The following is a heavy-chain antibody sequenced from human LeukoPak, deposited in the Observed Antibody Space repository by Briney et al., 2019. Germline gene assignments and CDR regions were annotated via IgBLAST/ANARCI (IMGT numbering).Heavy chain of an antibody. CDR1: GYTFTSYY. Sequence: ASVKVSCKASGYTFTSYYTHWVRQAPGQGLEWMGIINPSGGSTSYAQKFQGRVTMTRDTSTSTVYMELSSLRSEDTAVYYCARDDLSYSSSSKYYFVYWGQGTLVTVSS. CDR2: INPSGGST. CDR3: ARDDLSYSSSSKYYFVY. D-gene: IGHD6-6*01. J-gene: IGHJ4*02. V-gene: IGHV1-46*01.